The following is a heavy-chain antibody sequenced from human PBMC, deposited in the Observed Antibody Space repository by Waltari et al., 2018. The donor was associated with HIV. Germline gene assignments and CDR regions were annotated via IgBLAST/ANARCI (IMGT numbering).Heavy chain of an antibody. CDR3: AGVLGATTDYYYYGMDV. Sequence: QVQLVQSGAEVKKPGSSVKVSCKASGGHFGSFATRWVRQDPGQGLGWMGGIIPIFSTANYAQKFQGRVTITADESTSTAYMELSSLRSEDTAVYYCAGVLGATTDYYYYGMDVWGQGTTVTVSS. D-gene: IGHD1-26*01. V-gene: IGHV1-69*12. CDR2: IIPIFSTA. CDR1: GGHFGSFA. J-gene: IGHJ6*02.